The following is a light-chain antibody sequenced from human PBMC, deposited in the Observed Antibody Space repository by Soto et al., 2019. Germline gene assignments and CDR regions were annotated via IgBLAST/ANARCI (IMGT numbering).Light chain of an antibody. V-gene: IGKV3-20*01. CDR1: QSVGRNY. Sequence: PGERATLSCRASQSVGRNYLAWYQQKPGQAPRLLIHGASNRATGIPDRFSGSGSGTDFTLTISRLEPEDFAVYYCQQYASSPLTFGGGTEVEIK. CDR3: QQYASSPLT. CDR2: GAS. J-gene: IGKJ4*01.